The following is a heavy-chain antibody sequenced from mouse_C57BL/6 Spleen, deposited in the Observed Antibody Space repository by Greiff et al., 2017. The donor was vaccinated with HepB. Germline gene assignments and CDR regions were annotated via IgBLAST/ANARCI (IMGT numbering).Heavy chain of an antibody. CDR3: TRDEDYSNSYYFDY. J-gene: IGHJ2*01. D-gene: IGHD2-5*01. CDR1: GFTFSSYA. V-gene: IGHV5-9-1*02. CDR2: ISSGGDYI. Sequence: EVQGVESGEGLVKPGGSLKLSCAASGFTFSSYAMSWVRQTPEKRLEWVAYISSGGDYIYYADTVKGRFTISRDNARNTLYLQMSSLKSEDTAMYYCTRDEDYSNSYYFDYWGQGTTLTVSS.